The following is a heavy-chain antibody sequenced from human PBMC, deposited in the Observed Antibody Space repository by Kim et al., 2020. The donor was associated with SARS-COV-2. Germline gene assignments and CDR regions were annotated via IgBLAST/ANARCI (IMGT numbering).Heavy chain of an antibody. V-gene: IGHV1-2*04. CDR2: INPNSGGT. CDR1: GYTFTGYY. D-gene: IGHD2-2*01. CDR3: ASGGQYCSSTSCHAGAGYYYYGMDV. Sequence: ASVKVSCKASGYTFTGYYMHWVRQAPGQGLEWMGWINPNSGGTNYAQKFQGWVTMTRDTSISTAYMELSRLRSDDTAVYYCASGGQYCSSTSCHAGAGYYYYGMDVWGQGTTVTVSS. J-gene: IGHJ6*02.